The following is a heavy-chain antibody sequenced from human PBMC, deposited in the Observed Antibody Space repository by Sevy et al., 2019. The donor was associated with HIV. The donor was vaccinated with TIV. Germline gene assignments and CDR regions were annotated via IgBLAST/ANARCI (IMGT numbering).Heavy chain of an antibody. CDR1: GFTFSDYW. CDR3: VISNSWEDH. J-gene: IGHJ4*02. V-gene: IGHV3-74*01. Sequence: GGSLRLSCAGSGFTFSDYWMHWVRQPQGKGLVWVSGVNSDGRSTAYADSVKGRCTIARDNAKNTLSLQMSSLRVEDTAVYYCVISNSWEDHRGQGTLVTVSS. CDR2: VNSDGRST. D-gene: IGHD2-2*01.